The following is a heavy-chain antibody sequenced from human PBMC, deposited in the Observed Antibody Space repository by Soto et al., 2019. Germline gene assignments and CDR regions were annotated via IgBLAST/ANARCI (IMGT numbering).Heavy chain of an antibody. Sequence: EVQLVESGGGLVQPGGSLRLSCAASGFTVSSNSMSWVRQAPGKGLEWVSVIYSGGSTYYADSVKARFTISRDNSKNTLYLQMNSLRAEDTAVYYCARVSPAYCGGDCYRGGAFDIWGQGTMVTVSS. CDR2: IYSGGST. CDR3: ARVSPAYCGGDCYRGGAFDI. D-gene: IGHD2-21*02. CDR1: GFTVSSNS. J-gene: IGHJ3*02. V-gene: IGHV3-66*01.